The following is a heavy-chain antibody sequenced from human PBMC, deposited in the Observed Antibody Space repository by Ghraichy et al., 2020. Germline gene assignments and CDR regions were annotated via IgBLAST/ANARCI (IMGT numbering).Heavy chain of an antibody. CDR3: ARRGVCSGLTCYDPLDY. D-gene: IGHD2-15*01. V-gene: IGHV3-7*01. J-gene: IGHJ4*02. CDR2: IKQDGSDK. Sequence: GGSLRLSCAVSGFTFSSYWMNWVRQAPGKGLEWVANIKQDGSDKNYVDSVKGRFTISRDNANNSLYLQLNSLRAEDTAVYYCARRGVCSGLTCYDPLDYWGQGTLVTVSS. CDR1: GFTFSSYW.